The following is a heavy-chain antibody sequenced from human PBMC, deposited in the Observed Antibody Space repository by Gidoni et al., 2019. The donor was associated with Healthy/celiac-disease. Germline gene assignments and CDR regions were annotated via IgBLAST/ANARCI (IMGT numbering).Heavy chain of an antibody. CDR2: ISGSGGST. V-gene: IGHV3-23*01. CDR1: GFTFSSYA. Sequence: EVQLLESGGGLVQPGGSLRLSWAASGFTFSSYAMSWVRQAPGKGLEWVSAISGSGGSTYYADSVKGRFTISRDNSKNTLYLQMNSLRAEDTAVYYCAKVGITMVRGVIDYYYYGMDVWGQGTTVTVSS. J-gene: IGHJ6*02. D-gene: IGHD3-10*01. CDR3: AKVGITMVRGVIDYYYYGMDV.